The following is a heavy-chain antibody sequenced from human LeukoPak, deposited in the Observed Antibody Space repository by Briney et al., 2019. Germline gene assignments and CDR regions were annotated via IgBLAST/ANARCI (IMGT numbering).Heavy chain of an antibody. D-gene: IGHD2-15*01. V-gene: IGHV4-34*01. Sequence: SETLSLTCAVYGGSFSGYYWSWIRQPPGKGLEWIGEINHSGSTNYNPSLKSRVTISVDKSKNQFSLKLSSVTAADTAVYYCARDYARVVVVAATEVDSGYWGQGTLVTVSS. CDR3: ARDYARVVVVAATEVDSGY. CDR1: GGSFSGYY. CDR2: INHSGST. J-gene: IGHJ4*02.